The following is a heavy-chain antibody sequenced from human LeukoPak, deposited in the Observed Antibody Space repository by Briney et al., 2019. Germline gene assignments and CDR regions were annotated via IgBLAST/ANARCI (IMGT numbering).Heavy chain of an antibody. CDR3: AKSNGYGLVDI. CDR2: IFYSGST. D-gene: IGHD3-10*01. CDR1: GFPFSSYG. Sequence: PGGSLRLSRAASGFPFSSYGMHWIRQPPGKGLEWIGNIFYSGSTYYSPSLKRRVTISLDTSRNQFSLKLNSVTAADTAVYYCAKSNGYGLVDIWGQGTVVTVSS. V-gene: IGHV4-59*12. J-gene: IGHJ3*02.